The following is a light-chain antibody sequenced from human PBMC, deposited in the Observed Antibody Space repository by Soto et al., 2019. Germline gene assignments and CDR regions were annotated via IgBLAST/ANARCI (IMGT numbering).Light chain of an antibody. V-gene: IGKV2-28*01. Sequence: DSVMTLFPLSLSVTPGEPASISCRSSQSLLHSDGYNYLDWYVQKPGQSPQLLIYLGSNRASGVPDRFSGSGSGTDFTLKISRVEAEDVGVYYCMQALQIRVEFGQGTKVEIK. CDR3: MQALQIRVE. J-gene: IGKJ1*01. CDR2: LGS. CDR1: QSLLHSDGYNY.